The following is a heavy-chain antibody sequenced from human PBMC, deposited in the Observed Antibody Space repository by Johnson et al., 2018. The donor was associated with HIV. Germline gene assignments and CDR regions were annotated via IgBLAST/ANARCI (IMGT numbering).Heavy chain of an antibody. CDR3: AKCIWGSSLIDVFDI. Sequence: QVQLVESGGGLIQPGRSLRLSCAASGFTFDDYAMHWVRQAPGKGLEWVAVMSYDGSNKYYTDSVRGRFTISRDNSKNTLYLQMNSLRVEDTAVYYCAKCIWGSSLIDVFDIWGQGTMVTVSS. J-gene: IGHJ3*02. CDR1: GFTFDDYA. D-gene: IGHD3-16*01. CDR2: MSYDGSNK. V-gene: IGHV3-30*18.